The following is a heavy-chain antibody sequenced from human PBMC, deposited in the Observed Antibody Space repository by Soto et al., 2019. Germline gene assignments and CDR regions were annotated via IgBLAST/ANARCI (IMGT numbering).Heavy chain of an antibody. Sequence: QVQLVQSGAEVRQPASSVKVSCKTSGGTFSSYAISWVRQAPGQGLEWMGGIVPIVDTSTYAQKFQGRVTITADESTRTVYMELSSLRSDDTAVYYCVRVVAITGYPDNWGQGTLVTVSS. CDR1: GGTFSSYA. V-gene: IGHV1-69*12. CDR2: IVPIVDTS. D-gene: IGHD5-12*01. CDR3: VRVVAITGYPDN. J-gene: IGHJ4*02.